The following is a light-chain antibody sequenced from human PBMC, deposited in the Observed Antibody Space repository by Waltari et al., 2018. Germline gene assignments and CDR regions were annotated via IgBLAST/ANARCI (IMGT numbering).Light chain of an antibody. Sequence: EIVLTQSPATLSLSPGGRATTACRASQSVSSYLAWYQQKPGQAPRLLIYDASNRATGIPARFSGSGSGTDFTLTISSLEPEDFAVYYCQQRSNWPQLTFGGGTKVEIK. V-gene: IGKV3-11*01. CDR1: QSVSSY. CDR2: DAS. CDR3: QQRSNWPQLT. J-gene: IGKJ4*01.